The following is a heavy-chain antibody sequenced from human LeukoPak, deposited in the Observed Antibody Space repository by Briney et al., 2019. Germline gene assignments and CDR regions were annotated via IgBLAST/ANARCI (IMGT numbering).Heavy chain of an antibody. D-gene: IGHD2-15*01. V-gene: IGHV1-8*01. CDR2: MNFNSGYT. J-gene: IGHJ4*02. CDR3: ARDLSSSGGSYSGYDY. CDR1: GNFLSTHD. Sequence: ASVKVSCKASGNFLSTHDINWVRQAPGQGLEWMGWMNFNSGYTGYAQKFQGRVTMTRDTSTSTVYMELSSLRSEDTAVYYCARDLSSSGGSYSGYDYWGQGTLVTVSS.